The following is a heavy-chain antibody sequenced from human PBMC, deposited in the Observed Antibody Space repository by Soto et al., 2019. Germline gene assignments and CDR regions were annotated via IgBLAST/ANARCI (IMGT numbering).Heavy chain of an antibody. J-gene: IGHJ4*02. CDR1: GDSISTFY. Sequence: SETLSLTCTVSGDSISTFYWGWMRQSPGKELEWIGYVYYTGSTNYNPSLKSRVTISVDRSKNQFSLKLTSANAADTAVYYCARGRTVRNYADDSSDYFYFFDYWGQGTQVTVSS. CDR2: VYYTGST. CDR3: ARGRTVRNYADDSSDYFYFFDY. D-gene: IGHD3-22*01. V-gene: IGHV4-59*01.